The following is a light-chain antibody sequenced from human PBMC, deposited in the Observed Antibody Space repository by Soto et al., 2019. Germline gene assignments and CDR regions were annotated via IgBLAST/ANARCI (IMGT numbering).Light chain of an antibody. Sequence: QSVLTHPRSVSGSPGQSVTISCTGTRSNVGGYTYVSWYQQHPGIAPQLIIYDVTKRPSGVPDRFSGSKSGNTASLTISGLQAEHEADYYCCSYAGSYSWVFGGGTKVTVL. J-gene: IGLJ3*02. CDR3: CSYAGSYSWV. CDR1: RSNVGGYTY. V-gene: IGLV2-11*01. CDR2: DVT.